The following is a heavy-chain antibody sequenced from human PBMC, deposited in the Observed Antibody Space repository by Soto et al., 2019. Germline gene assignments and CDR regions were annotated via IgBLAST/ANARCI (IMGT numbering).Heavy chain of an antibody. J-gene: IGHJ4*02. Sequence: PSETLSLTCTVSGGSISSSSYYWGWIRQPPGKGLEWIGSIYYSGSTYYNPSLKSRVTISVDTSKNQFSLKLSSVTAADTAVYYCARLTYYDILTGYYSFDYWGQGTLVTVSS. CDR3: ARLTYYDILTGYYSFDY. D-gene: IGHD3-9*01. CDR2: IYYSGST. CDR1: GGSISSSSYY. V-gene: IGHV4-39*01.